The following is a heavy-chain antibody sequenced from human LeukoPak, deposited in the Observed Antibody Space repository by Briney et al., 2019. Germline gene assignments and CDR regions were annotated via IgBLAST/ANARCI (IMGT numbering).Heavy chain of an antibody. CDR2: ISSSSSTI. CDR3: ARDLGGGGDCYDY. Sequence: GGSLRLSCAASGFTFSIYSMNWVRQAPGKGLEWVSYISSSSSTIYYADSVKGRFTISRDNAKNSLYLQMNSLRAEDTAVYYCARDLGGGGDCYDYWGQGTLVTVSS. D-gene: IGHD2-21*02. J-gene: IGHJ4*02. CDR1: GFTFSIYS. V-gene: IGHV3-48*01.